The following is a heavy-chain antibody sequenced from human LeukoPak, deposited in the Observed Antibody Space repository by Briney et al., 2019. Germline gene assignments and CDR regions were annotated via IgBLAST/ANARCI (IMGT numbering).Heavy chain of an antibody. CDR2: IIPIFGTA. Sequence: GASVKVSCKASGGTFSSCAISWVRQAPGQGLEWMGGIIPIFGTANYAQKFQGRVTITADESTSTAYMELSSLRSEDTAVYYCARDYYDFWSGYLWFDPWGQGTLVTVSS. CDR3: ARDYYDFWSGYLWFDP. D-gene: IGHD3-3*01. V-gene: IGHV1-69*13. CDR1: GGTFSSCA. J-gene: IGHJ5*02.